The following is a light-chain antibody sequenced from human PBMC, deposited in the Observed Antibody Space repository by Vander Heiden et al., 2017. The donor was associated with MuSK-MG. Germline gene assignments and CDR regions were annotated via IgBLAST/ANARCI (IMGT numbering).Light chain of an antibody. CDR3: QQSDSTPRT. Sequence: DIQLTQSPSSLSASVGDRVTITCRASQIISDYLNWYQQKPGKAPKLLIYGASTLQRGVPARFSGSGSGTDFTLTISSLQPEDFASYYCQQSDSTPRTFGQGTKVEMK. CDR1: QIISDY. J-gene: IGKJ1*01. V-gene: IGKV1-39*01. CDR2: GAS.